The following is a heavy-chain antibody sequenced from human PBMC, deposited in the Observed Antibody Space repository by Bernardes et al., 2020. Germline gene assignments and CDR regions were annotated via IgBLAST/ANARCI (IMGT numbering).Heavy chain of an antibody. D-gene: IGHD1-1*01. CDR1: GFSLNTGGVA. CDR3: AYSGPVSMTTDFSDFDY. V-gene: IGHV2-5*02. Sequence: SGPTLVKPTQTLTLTCTFSGFSLNTGGVAVGWIRQPPGKALEWLALIYWDDDRRYSPSLKNRLTITSDTSRNQVVLTMTNMDPVDTATYYCAYSGPVSMTTDFSDFDYWGQGTLVTVSS. CDR2: IYWDDDR. J-gene: IGHJ4*02.